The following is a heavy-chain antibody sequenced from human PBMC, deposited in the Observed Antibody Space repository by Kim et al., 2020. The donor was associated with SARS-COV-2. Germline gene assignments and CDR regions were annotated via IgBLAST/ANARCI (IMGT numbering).Heavy chain of an antibody. J-gene: IGHJ4*02. CDR1: GFTFSSYG. CDR2: ISYDGNNK. CDR3: AKQRGDY. V-gene: IGHV3-30*18. Sequence: GGSLRLSCAASGFTFSSYGMHWVRQAPGKGLEWVAFISYDGNNKYYTDSVKGRFTISRDNSKNTLYLQMSSLRTEDTALYYCAKQRGDYWGQGTLVTVS. D-gene: IGHD3-16*01.